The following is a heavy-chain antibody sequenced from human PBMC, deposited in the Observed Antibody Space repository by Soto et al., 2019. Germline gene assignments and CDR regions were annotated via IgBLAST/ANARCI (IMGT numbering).Heavy chain of an antibody. CDR2: IYYSGST. D-gene: IGHD2-2*01. J-gene: IGHJ6*02. Sequence: SETLSLTCTVSGGSISSYYWSWIRQPPGKGLEWIGYIYYSGSTNYNPSLKSRVTISVDTSKNQFSLKLSSVTAADTAVYYCARLTPYCSSTSCPPSLYYYGMDVWGQGTTVTVSS. CDR1: GGSISSYY. V-gene: IGHV4-59*01. CDR3: ARLTPYCSSTSCPPSLYYYGMDV.